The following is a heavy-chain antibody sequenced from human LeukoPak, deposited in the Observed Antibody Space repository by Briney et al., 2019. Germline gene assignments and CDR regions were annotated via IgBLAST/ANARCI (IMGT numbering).Heavy chain of an antibody. Sequence: ASVMVSCKASGYTFTSYGSSWVRQAPGQGLEWMGWISAYNGNTNYAQKLQGRVTMTTDTSTSTAYMELRSPRSDDTAVYYCARTIYSSSWYFGWFDPWGQGTLVTVSS. J-gene: IGHJ5*02. V-gene: IGHV1-18*01. CDR1: GYTFTSYG. CDR3: ARTIYSSSWYFGWFDP. D-gene: IGHD6-13*01. CDR2: ISAYNGNT.